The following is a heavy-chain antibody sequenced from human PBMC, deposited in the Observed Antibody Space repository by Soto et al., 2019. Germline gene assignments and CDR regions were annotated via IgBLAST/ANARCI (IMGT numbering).Heavy chain of an antibody. D-gene: IGHD6-13*01. Sequence: ASVKVSCKASGYTFTSYGGRWGRQAPGQGLEWTGWISAYNGNTNYAQKFQGWVTMTRDTSISTAYMELSRLRSDDTAVYYCAREYSSSLKSDYWGQGTLVTVSS. CDR2: ISAYNGNT. CDR3: AREYSSSLKSDY. V-gene: IGHV1-18*01. J-gene: IGHJ4*02. CDR1: GYTFTSYG.